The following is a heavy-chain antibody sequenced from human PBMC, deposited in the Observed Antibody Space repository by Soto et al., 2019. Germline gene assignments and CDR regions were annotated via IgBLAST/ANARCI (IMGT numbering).Heavy chain of an antibody. D-gene: IGHD2-8*01. V-gene: IGHV3-53*02. Sequence: EVQVVKTGGGLIQPGGSLRLSCAVSGFTVSSNYMSWVRQPPGKGPEWVSDIYSGGSTYYADSVKGRFTISRDNSKNTLYLQMNSLRAEDTAVYYCARERDGHNPNWFDLWGQGTLVTVSS. J-gene: IGHJ5*02. CDR3: ARERDGHNPNWFDL. CDR1: GFTVSSNY. CDR2: IYSGGST.